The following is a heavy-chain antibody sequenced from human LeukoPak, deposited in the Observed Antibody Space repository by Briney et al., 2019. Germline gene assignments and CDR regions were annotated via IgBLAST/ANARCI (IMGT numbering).Heavy chain of an antibody. V-gene: IGHV4-34*01. CDR3: ARRGSYGSSRFQH. J-gene: IGHJ1*01. CDR2: MNPSGST. Sequence: PSETLSLTCAVYGGSLSGYYWTWIRQTPGKGLEWIGEMNPSGSTNYNPSLKSRVTISVDTSKNQFSLKLSSVTAADTAVYYCARRGSYGSSRFQHWGQGTLVTVSS. CDR1: GGSLSGYY. D-gene: IGHD6-6*01.